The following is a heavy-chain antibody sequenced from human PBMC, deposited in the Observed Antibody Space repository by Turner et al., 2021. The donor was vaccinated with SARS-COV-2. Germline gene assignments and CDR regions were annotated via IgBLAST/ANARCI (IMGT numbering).Heavy chain of an antibody. Sequence: GTFSSYSISWVRQAPGQGLEWMGRIIPILGSASYAQKFQGRVTITAETSTSTAYMKLSSLRSEDTAVYYCARSGYCSRSSCYGYYYYMDVWGKGTTVTVSS. CDR2: IIPILGSA. D-gene: IGHD2-2*01. J-gene: IGHJ6*03. V-gene: IGHV1-69*08. CDR3: ARSGYCSRSSCYGYYYYMDV. CDR1: GTFSSYS.